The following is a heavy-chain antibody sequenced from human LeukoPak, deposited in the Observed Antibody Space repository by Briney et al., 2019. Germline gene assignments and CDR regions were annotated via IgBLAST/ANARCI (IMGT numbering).Heavy chain of an antibody. Sequence: ASVKVSCKASGYTFTSYAMHWVRQAPGQRLEWMGWINAGNGNTQYSQEFQGRVTITRDTSASTVYMELSSLRSEDMAVYYCARGETPGSYYRSWGQGTLVTVSS. CDR3: ARGETPGSYYRS. CDR1: GYTFTSYA. J-gene: IGHJ5*02. D-gene: IGHD3-10*01. CDR2: INAGNGNT. V-gene: IGHV1-3*03.